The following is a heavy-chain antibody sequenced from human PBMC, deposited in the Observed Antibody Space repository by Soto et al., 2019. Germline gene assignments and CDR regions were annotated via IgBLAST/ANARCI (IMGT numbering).Heavy chain of an antibody. J-gene: IGHJ5*02. CDR3: ARRKPGLNYDLWAPRTWFDP. CDR1: GPTLSGYD. CDR2: INHSGST. V-gene: IGHV4-34*01. D-gene: IGHD3-3*01. Sequence: PPEPLSLTCAVYGPTLSGYDLRWIRQPPGNGQEWSGEINHSGSTNYNPSLMSRVTIAVDTSKNQCSLKLSSVTAADTAVYYCARRKPGLNYDLWAPRTWFDPRGQGTLVTVSS.